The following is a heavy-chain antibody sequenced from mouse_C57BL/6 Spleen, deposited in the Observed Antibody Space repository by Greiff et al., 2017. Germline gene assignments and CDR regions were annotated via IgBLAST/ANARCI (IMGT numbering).Heavy chain of an antibody. CDR1: GYNFTEYT. CDR2: FYPGSGRI. D-gene: IGHD1-1*01. J-gene: IGHJ2*01. Sequence: VQLQESGAELVKPGASVKLSCKASGYNFTEYTIHWVKQRSGQGLEWIGWFYPGSGRIKYNEKVKDKATLTADKSSSTVYMELSSLTSEDSAVYYWARHEDYYGSSYYFDDWGKGTTLTVSS. V-gene: IGHV1-62-2*01. CDR3: ARHEDYYGSSYYFDD.